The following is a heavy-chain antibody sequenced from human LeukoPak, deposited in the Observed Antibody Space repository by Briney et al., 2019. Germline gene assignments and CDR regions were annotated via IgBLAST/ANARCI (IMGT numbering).Heavy chain of an antibody. CDR2: INPSGGST. V-gene: IGHV1-46*01. D-gene: IGHD1-26*01. CDR3: ARGGVGATTYVWFDP. Sequence: AAVTVSFTAAGYTFTNNYIHWVRQAPGQGRECMGIINPSGGSTSYAQKFQGRVTMTRDISTSTVYMELRSLRSEDTAVYYCARGGVGATTYVWFDPWGQGTLVTVSS. CDR1: GYTFTNNY. J-gene: IGHJ5*02.